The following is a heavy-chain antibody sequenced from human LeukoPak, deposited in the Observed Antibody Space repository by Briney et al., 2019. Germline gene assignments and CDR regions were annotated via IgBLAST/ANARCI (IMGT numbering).Heavy chain of an antibody. Sequence: GGSLRLSCAASGFTVSSNYMSWVRQAPGKGLEWVSVIYSGGSTYYADSVKGRFTISRDNSKNTLYLQMNSLRAEDTAVYYCARDHYDGVGGFDYWGQGTLVTVSS. V-gene: IGHV3-66*01. J-gene: IGHJ4*02. D-gene: IGHD3-22*01. CDR2: IYSGGST. CDR1: GFTVSSNY. CDR3: ARDHYDGVGGFDY.